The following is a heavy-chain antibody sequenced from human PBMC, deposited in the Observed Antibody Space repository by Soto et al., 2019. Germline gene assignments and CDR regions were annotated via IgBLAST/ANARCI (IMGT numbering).Heavy chain of an antibody. CDR3: ARLGRYCGGDCYTENLDY. CDR2: IYHSGSA. V-gene: IGHV4-38-2*01. J-gene: IGHJ4*02. Sequence: SETLSLTCAVSGYSISSGYYWGWIRQPPGKGLEWIGSIYHSGSAYYNPSLKSRVTISADTSKNQFSLKLSSVTAADTAVYYCARLGRYCGGDCYTENLDYWGQGTLVTVSS. D-gene: IGHD2-21*02. CDR1: GYSISSGYY.